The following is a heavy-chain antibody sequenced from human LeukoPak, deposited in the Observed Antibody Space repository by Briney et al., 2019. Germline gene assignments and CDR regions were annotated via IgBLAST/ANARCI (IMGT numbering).Heavy chain of an antibody. CDR2: IRSSIYGGTP. CDR1: GFTFREFA. J-gene: IGHJ6*02. V-gene: IGHV3-49*03. CDR3: TSSGYSYGANYYYYGMDV. Sequence: PGGSLRLSCTSSGFTFREFAVSWFRQAPGKGLEWIGFIRSSIYGGTPKAAASVKGRFIFSRDDSKSIAYLQMNSLKTEDTAVYYCTSSGYSYGANYYYYGMDVWGQGTTVTVSS. D-gene: IGHD5-18*01.